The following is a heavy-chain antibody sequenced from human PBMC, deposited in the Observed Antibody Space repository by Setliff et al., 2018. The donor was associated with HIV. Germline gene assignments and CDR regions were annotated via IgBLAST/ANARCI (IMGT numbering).Heavy chain of an antibody. J-gene: IGHJ6*02. V-gene: IGHV3-49*03. CDR2: INSKGDGGTA. Sequence: LSLTCAVYGGALSGYSWSWIRQAPGKGLEWVGHINSKGDGGTAEYAASVKGRFTISKDLSRNIAYLHMNSLKTEDTGIYYCVRGRISIGGLDVWGHGTPVTVSS. CDR1: GGALSGYS. D-gene: IGHD2-15*01. CDR3: VRGRISIGGLDV.